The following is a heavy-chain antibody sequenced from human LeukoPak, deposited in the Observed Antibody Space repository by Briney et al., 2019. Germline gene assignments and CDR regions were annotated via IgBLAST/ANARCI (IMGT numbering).Heavy chain of an antibody. Sequence: PSETLSLTCTVSGGSIMSYYWGWIRQPPGRGLEWIGYVYHSGSTNYNPSLQSRVIISVDTSKNQVSLKLNSVTTADTAVYYCARSRVWSDYWGYFDFWGQGTLVTVSS. CDR1: GGSIMSYY. CDR2: VYHSGST. CDR3: ARSRVWSDYWGYFDF. V-gene: IGHV4-59*01. J-gene: IGHJ4*02. D-gene: IGHD3-3*01.